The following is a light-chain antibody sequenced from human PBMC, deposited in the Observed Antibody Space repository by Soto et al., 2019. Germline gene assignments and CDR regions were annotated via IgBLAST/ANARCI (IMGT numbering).Light chain of an antibody. CDR3: SSYAGSNNLV. CDR2: EVS. Sequence: QSALTQPPSASGSPGQSVTISCTGTSSDIGGYNYVSWYQQHPGKAPKFIIYEVSKRPSGVPDRFSGSKSGNTASLTVSGLQAEDEADYYYSSYAGSNNLVFGGGTQLTVL. CDR1: SSDIGGYNY. J-gene: IGLJ2*01. V-gene: IGLV2-8*01.